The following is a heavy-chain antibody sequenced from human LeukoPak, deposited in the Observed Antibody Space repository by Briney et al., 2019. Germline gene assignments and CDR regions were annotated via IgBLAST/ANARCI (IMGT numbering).Heavy chain of an antibody. CDR3: VRDSGGSYYYPSDY. J-gene: IGHJ4*02. CDR2: FSPKTGGS. V-gene: IGHV1-2*02. CDR1: GYTFIGHY. D-gene: IGHD1-26*01. Sequence: ASVKVSCRTSGYTFIGHYMHWVRQAPGHGLEWMGWFSPKTGGSHFAQKFRGRVAMTTDTSISTAYMELSSLRSDDTAVYYCVRDSGGSYYYPSDYWGQGTLVTVSS.